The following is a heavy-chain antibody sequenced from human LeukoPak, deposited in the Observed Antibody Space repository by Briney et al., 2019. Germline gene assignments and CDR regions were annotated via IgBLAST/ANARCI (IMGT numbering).Heavy chain of an antibody. D-gene: IGHD6-13*01. V-gene: IGHV3-21*01. CDR2: ISSSSSYI. CDR3: ARDAALGGSSWYNWFDP. J-gene: IGHJ5*02. Sequence: GGSLRLSCAASGFTFSSYSMTWVRQAPGKGLEWVSSISSSSSYIYYADSVKGRFTISRDNAKNSLYLQMNSLRAEDTAVYYCARDAALGGSSWYNWFDPWGQGTLVTVSS. CDR1: GFTFSSYS.